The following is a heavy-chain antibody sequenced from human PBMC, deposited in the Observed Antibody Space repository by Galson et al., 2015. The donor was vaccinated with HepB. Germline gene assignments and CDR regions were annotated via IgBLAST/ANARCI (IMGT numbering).Heavy chain of an antibody. D-gene: IGHD5-24*01. Sequence: SLRLSCAASGFTFSTYAMSWVRQAPGKGLEWVSGISGSGSSTNYADSVKGRFTISRDNSKNTLYLQMNSLRAEDTAIYYCAKWVGDGYNYYYYFGMDVWGQGTTVTVSS. CDR2: ISGSGSST. V-gene: IGHV3-23*01. J-gene: IGHJ6*02. CDR1: GFTFSTYA. CDR3: AKWVGDGYNYYYYFGMDV.